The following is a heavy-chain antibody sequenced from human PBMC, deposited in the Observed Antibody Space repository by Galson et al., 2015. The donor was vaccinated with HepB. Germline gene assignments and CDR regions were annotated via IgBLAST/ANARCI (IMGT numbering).Heavy chain of an antibody. V-gene: IGHV3-33*08. Sequence: SLRLSCAASGFTFSSYGMHWVRQAPGKGLEWVAVIWYDRSNKYYADSVKGRFTISRDNSKNTLYLQMNSLRAEDTAVYYCARVNPGLAYYGSGSYSDWYFDLWGRGTLVTVSS. J-gene: IGHJ2*01. CDR1: GFTFSSYG. D-gene: IGHD3-10*01. CDR3: ARVNPGLAYYGSGSYSDWYFDL. CDR2: IWYDRSNK.